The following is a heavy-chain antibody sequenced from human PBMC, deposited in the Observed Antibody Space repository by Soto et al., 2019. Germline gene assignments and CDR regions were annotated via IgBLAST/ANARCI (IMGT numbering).Heavy chain of an antibody. V-gene: IGHV4-39*01. CDR3: AGTFYYDSSGYPF. Sequence: XATLSLTCTVSGGSISSSSYYWGWIRQPPGKGLEWLGSIYYSGSTYYNPSLKSRVTISVDTSKNRFSLKLNSVTAADTAVYYCAGTFYYDSSGYPFWGQGALVTVSS. CDR1: GGSISSSSYY. CDR2: IYYSGST. D-gene: IGHD3-22*01. J-gene: IGHJ4*02.